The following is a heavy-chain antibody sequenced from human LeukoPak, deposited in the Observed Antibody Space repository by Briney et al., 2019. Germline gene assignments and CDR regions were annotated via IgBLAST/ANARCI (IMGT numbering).Heavy chain of an antibody. D-gene: IGHD3-10*01. CDR2: ISYSGTT. Sequence: SETLSLTCTVSSASISSSPYFWGWIRQSPGKGLEWIGSISYSGTTYYNPSLKSRVTISVGTSKNQFSLKLTSVTAADTAVYYCAANSADYNTLGSSYKVWGQGTLVTVSS. CDR1: SASISSSPYF. J-gene: IGHJ4*02. V-gene: IGHV4-39*01. CDR3: AANSADYNTLGSSYKV.